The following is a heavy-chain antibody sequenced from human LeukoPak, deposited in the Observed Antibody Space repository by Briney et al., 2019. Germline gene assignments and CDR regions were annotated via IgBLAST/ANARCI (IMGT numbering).Heavy chain of an antibody. J-gene: IGHJ3*02. CDR1: GYSFTSYW. Sequence: GESLKISCKGSGYSFTSYWIGWVRQMPGKGLEWMGIIYPGDSDTRYSPSFQGQVTISADKSISTAYLQWSSLKASDTAMYYCARQRGYSSSWYFAFDIWGQGTMVTVSS. D-gene: IGHD6-13*01. V-gene: IGHV5-51*01. CDR2: IYPGDSDT. CDR3: ARQRGYSSSWYFAFDI.